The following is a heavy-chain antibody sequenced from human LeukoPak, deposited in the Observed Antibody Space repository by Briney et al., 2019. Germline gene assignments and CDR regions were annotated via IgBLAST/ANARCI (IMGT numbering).Heavy chain of an antibody. J-gene: IGHJ4*02. Sequence: PGGSLRLSCAASGFTFSSYAMSRVRQPPGKGQEWVSAISGSGGSTYYADSVKGRFTISRDNSKNTLYLQMNSLRAEDPAVYYCAKDHHIPGIAAADWGQGTLVTVSS. D-gene: IGHD6-13*01. CDR1: GFTFSSYA. CDR3: AKDHHIPGIAAAD. V-gene: IGHV3-23*01. CDR2: ISGSGGST.